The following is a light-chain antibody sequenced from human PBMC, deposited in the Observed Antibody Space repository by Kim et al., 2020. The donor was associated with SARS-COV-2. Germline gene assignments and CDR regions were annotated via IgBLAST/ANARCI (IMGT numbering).Light chain of an antibody. J-gene: IGKJ1*01. CDR2: GAS. Sequence: PEGEGATLSGRASQIVRNNVGWYQQTPGQSPRLLIYGASTRATGIPARFSGRASGTEFTLTSSSLQSEDFAIYYCQHYNKMPPLTFGQGTKVDIK. V-gene: IGKV3-15*01. CDR3: QHYNKMPPLT. CDR1: QIVRNN.